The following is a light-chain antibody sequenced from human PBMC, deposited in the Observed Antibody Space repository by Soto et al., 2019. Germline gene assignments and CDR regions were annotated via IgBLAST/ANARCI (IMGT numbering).Light chain of an antibody. J-gene: IGLJ2*01. Sequence: QSVLTQPPSASGTPGQRATISSSGSSSNIGSNTVNWYQQVPRTAPKLLIYSNNQRPSGVPDRFSGSKSGTSVSLAISGLQSEDEADYYCAAWDDSLNGVVLGGGTKLTVL. V-gene: IGLV1-44*01. CDR1: SSNIGSNT. CDR2: SNN. CDR3: AAWDDSLNGVV.